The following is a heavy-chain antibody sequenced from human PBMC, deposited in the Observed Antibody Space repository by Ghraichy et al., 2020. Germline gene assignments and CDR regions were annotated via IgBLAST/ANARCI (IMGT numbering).Heavy chain of an antibody. CDR1: GGSFSGHH. J-gene: IGHJ6*03. Sequence: SETLSLTCGVSGGSFSGHHWTWIRQPPGKGLEWIGEITHTGGTNYNPSLRSRVTISIDTSKNQFSLTLSSVTAADTAVYYCAGSPMNRIICRTSGCARLKRISGEQDYDYYYMDVWGKGTAVTVSS. CDR2: ITHTGGT. V-gene: IGHV4-34*01. CDR3: AGSPMNRIICRTSGCARLKRISGEQDYDYYYMDV. D-gene: IGHD6-25*01.